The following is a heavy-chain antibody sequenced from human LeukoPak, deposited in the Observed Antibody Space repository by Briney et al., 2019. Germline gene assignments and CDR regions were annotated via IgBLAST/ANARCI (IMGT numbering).Heavy chain of an antibody. D-gene: IGHD5-24*01. CDR3: TPYRDRNWFDP. J-gene: IGHJ5*02. CDR2: IDKKDKGYATAT. V-gene: IGHV3-73*01. CDR1: GFTFSGSA. Sequence: GGSLRLSCAASGFTFSGSAIHWVRQSSGKGLEWVGQIDKKDKGYATATAYAASVNGRFTISRDDSKNTAYLQMNSLKTEDTAVYYCTPYRDRNWFDPWGQGTLVTVSS.